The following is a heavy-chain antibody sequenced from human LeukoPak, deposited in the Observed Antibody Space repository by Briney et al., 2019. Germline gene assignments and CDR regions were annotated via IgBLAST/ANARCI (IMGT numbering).Heavy chain of an antibody. J-gene: IGHJ5*02. CDR3: ARDHDYGDYGGFDP. D-gene: IGHD4-17*01. Sequence: GGSLRLSCAASGFTFSKYAMSWVRQAPGKGLEWVSSISSSSSYIYYADSVKGRFTISRDNAKNSLYLQMNSLRAEDTALYYCARDHDYGDYGGFDPCGQGTVVTVSS. CDR1: GFTFSKYA. V-gene: IGHV3-21*01. CDR2: ISSSSSYI.